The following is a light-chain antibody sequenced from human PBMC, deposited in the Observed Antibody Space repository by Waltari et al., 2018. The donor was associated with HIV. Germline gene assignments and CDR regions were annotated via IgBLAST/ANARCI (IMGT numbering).Light chain of an antibody. CDR1: SSDVGSYNL. Sequence: QSALTQPASVSGSPGQSITISCTGTSSDVGSYNLVSWYQQYAGKAPNLILYEGTKRPSVISNRFSGSKSANTASRTISGLHAEDEADYYCCSSAVNTSHVVFGGGTKVTVL. CDR3: CSSAVNTSHVV. CDR2: EGT. J-gene: IGLJ2*01. V-gene: IGLV2-23*01.